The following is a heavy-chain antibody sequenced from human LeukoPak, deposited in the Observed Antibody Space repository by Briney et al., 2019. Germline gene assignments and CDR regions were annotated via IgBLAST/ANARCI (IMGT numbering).Heavy chain of an antibody. CDR3: AKDLPGDPEVSYYGMDV. CDR1: GFTVSGNH. CDR2: IYSGGTT. J-gene: IGHJ6*02. D-gene: IGHD7-27*01. V-gene: IGHV3-66*01. Sequence: AGSLRLSSAASGFTVSGNHMNWVRQAPGKGLEWVSLIYSGGTTNYVDSVKGRFTISRDNSKNTLYLQMNSLRAEDTAVYYCAKDLPGDPEVSYYGMDVWGQGTPVTVSS.